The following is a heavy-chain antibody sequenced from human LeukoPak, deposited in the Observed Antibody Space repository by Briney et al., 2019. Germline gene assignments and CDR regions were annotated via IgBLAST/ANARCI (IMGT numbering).Heavy chain of an antibody. V-gene: IGHV4-61*08. D-gene: IGHD6-13*01. CDR3: ARDRLGAAAGYFQH. Sequence: SETLSLTCTVSGDSVGSGDYHWSWIRQPPGKGLEWIGNISNSGNTNYNPSLKSRVTISIDTSKNQFSLKLGSVTAADTAVYYCARDRLGAAAGYFQHWGQGTLVTVSS. CDR2: ISNSGNT. J-gene: IGHJ1*01. CDR1: GDSVGSGDYH.